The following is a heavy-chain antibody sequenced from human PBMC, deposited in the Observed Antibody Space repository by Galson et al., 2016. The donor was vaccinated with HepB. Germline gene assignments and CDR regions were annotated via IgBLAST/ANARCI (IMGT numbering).Heavy chain of an antibody. Sequence: SLRLSCAASGFTFSGYKMNWVRQAPGKALEWVSYISPTSSAIYYADSVKGRFSISRDNAKNALYLQMHSLRVVDTAVYYCARTITGTPWHHYYYGMDVWGQGTTVSVSS. V-gene: IGHV3-48*04. CDR3: ARTITGTPWHHYYYGMDV. D-gene: IGHD1-20*01. CDR2: ISPTSSAI. CDR1: GFTFSGYK. J-gene: IGHJ6*02.